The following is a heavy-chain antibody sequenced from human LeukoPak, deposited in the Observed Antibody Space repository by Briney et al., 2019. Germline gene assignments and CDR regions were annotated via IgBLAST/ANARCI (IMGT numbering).Heavy chain of an antibody. Sequence: GASVKVSCKASGYTFTSYGISWVRQAPGQGLEWMGWISAYNGNTNYAQKLQGRVTMTTDTSTSTAYMELRSLRSDDTAVYYCARAQVEYNNGPGSQGYYSYGMDVWGQGTTVTVSS. CDR1: GYTFTSYG. CDR2: ISAYNGNT. CDR3: ARAQVEYNNGPGSQGYYSYGMDV. V-gene: IGHV1-18*01. D-gene: IGHD2-8*02. J-gene: IGHJ6*02.